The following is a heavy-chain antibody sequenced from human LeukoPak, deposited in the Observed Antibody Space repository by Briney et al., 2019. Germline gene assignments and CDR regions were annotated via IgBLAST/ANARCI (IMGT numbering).Heavy chain of an antibody. D-gene: IGHD3-10*01. V-gene: IGHV3-23*01. CDR1: GFTFNIDA. Sequence: AGGSLRLSCAASGFTFNIDAMSWVRQAPGKGLEWVSAISGSGDSTYYADSVKGRFTISRDNSKNTLYLQMNSLRAEDTALYYCAKGAPLAGDWFDPWGQGTLVTVSS. CDR3: AKGAPLAGDWFDP. CDR2: ISGSGDST. J-gene: IGHJ5*02.